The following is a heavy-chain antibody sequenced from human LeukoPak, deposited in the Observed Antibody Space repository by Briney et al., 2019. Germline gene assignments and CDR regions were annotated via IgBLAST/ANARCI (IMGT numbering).Heavy chain of an antibody. D-gene: IGHD2-15*01. CDR2: INPSGGST. J-gene: IGHJ4*02. Sequence: ASVKVSCKASGYTFTSYYMHWVRQAPGQGLEWMGIINPSGGSTGYAQKFQGRVTMTRNTSISTAYMELSSLRSEDTAVYYCARDNSGGSGDYWGQGTLVTVSS. V-gene: IGHV1-46*01. CDR3: ARDNSGGSGDY. CDR1: GYTFTSYY.